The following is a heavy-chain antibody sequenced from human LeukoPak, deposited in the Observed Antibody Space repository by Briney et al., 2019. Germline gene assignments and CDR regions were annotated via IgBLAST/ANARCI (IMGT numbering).Heavy chain of an antibody. CDR2: IYHSGST. CDR3: ARRAKMGDSTLDY. Sequence: SGTLSLTCAVSGGSISSSNWWSWVRQPPGKGLEWIGEIYHSGSTNYNPSLKSRVTISVDKSKNQFFLKLSSVTAADTAVYYCARRAKMGDSTLDYWGQGTLVTVSS. J-gene: IGHJ4*02. V-gene: IGHV4-4*02. D-gene: IGHD3-22*01. CDR1: GGSISSSNW.